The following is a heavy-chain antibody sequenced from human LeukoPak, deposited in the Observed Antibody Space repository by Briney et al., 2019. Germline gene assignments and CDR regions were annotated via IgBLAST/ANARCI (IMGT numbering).Heavy chain of an antibody. J-gene: IGHJ6*03. CDR1: GGTFSSYA. V-gene: IGHV1-69*05. Sequence: ASVKVSCKASGGTFSSYAISWVRQAPGQGLEWMGGIIPIFGTANYAQKFQGRVTITTDESTSTAYMELSSLRSEDTAVYYCATAPIPRLPNYYYYYMDVWGKGTTVTVSS. CDR3: ATAPIPRLPNYYYYYMDV. D-gene: IGHD6-25*01. CDR2: IIPIFGTA.